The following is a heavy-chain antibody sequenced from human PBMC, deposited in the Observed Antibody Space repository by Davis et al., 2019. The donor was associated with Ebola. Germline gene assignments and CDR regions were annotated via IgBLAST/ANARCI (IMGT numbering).Heavy chain of an antibody. CDR2: INPSGGST. V-gene: IGHV1-46*01. CDR3: ARARVYGDSQDYGMDV. Sequence: ASVKVSCKASGYTFTSYYMHWVRQAPGQGLEWMGIINPSGGSTSYAQKFQGRVTMTRDTSTSTVYMELSSLRSEDTAVYYCARARVYGDSQDYGMDVWGQGTTVTVSS. J-gene: IGHJ6*02. D-gene: IGHD4-17*01. CDR1: GYTFTSYY.